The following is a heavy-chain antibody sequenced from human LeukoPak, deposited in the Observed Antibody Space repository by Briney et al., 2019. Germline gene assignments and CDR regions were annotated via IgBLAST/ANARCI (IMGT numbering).Heavy chain of an antibody. CDR2: INPSGGSA. Sequence: ASVKVSCKASGYTFTSYYMHWVRQAPGQGLEWMGIINPSGGSASYAQKFQGRVTMTRDTSTSTVYMELSSLRSEDTAVYYCASTPGIAAAGLLYWGQGTLVTVSS. V-gene: IGHV1-46*01. CDR1: GYTFTSYY. CDR3: ASTPGIAAAGLLY. D-gene: IGHD6-13*01. J-gene: IGHJ4*02.